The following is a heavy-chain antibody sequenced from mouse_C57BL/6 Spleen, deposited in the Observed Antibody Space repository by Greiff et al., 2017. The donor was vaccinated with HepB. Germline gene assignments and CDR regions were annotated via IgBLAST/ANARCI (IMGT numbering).Heavy chain of an antibody. CDR2: IYPGSGNT. Sequence: QVQLQQSGAELVRPGASVKLSCKASGYTFTDYYINWVKQRPGQGLEWIARIYPGSGNTYYNEKFKGKATLTEEKSYSTAYMQLSSLTSEDSAVYFCARAEDDYDAMDYWGQGTSVTVSS. V-gene: IGHV1-76*01. CDR3: ARAEDDYDAMDY. CDR1: GYTFTDYY. J-gene: IGHJ4*01.